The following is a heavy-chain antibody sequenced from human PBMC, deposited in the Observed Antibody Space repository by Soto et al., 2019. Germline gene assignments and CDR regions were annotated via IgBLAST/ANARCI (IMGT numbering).Heavy chain of an antibody. CDR1: GGSISSGGYY. CDR2: IYYSGST. V-gene: IGHV4-31*01. J-gene: IGHJ4*02. Sequence: QVQLQESGPGLVKPSQTLSLTCTVSGGSISSGGYYWSWIRQHPGKGLEWIGYIYYSGSTYYNPSLKIPVTLSVDTSKNQFSLKLSSVTAADTAVYYCARDRYGSGSPPCDYWGQGTLVTVSS. CDR3: ARDRYGSGSPPCDY. D-gene: IGHD3-10*01.